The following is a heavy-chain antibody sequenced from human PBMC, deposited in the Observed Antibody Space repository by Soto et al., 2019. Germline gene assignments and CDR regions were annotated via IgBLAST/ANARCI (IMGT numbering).Heavy chain of an antibody. CDR2: IYHSGST. CDR1: GGSISSCGYS. J-gene: IGHJ4*02. CDR3: ARGPPFGR. V-gene: IGHV4-30-2*01. Sequence: HLQLQESGSGLVKPSQTLSLTCAVSGGSISSCGYSWTWIRQPPGKGLEWIGYIYHSGSTYYNPSLTSRVTISVVRSNKQLSLKLSSVTAADTAVYYCARGPPFGRRGQGTRVNVSS. D-gene: IGHD3-16*01.